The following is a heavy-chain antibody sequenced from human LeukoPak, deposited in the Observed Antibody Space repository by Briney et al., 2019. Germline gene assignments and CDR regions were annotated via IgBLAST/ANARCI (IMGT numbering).Heavy chain of an antibody. J-gene: IGHJ4*02. D-gene: IGHD4-23*01. CDR1: GYTLNELS. CDR2: FDPADGET. CDR3: AADGGGLSSVVTPRSSPFDY. Sequence: ASVRVSCKVSGYTLNELSMHWVRQAPGKGLEWMGGFDPADGETVYAHRFQGRLTMTEDTSTNTGYMELTSLRSEDTAVYYCAADGGGLSSVVTPRSSPFDYWGQGTLVTVSS. V-gene: IGHV1-24*01.